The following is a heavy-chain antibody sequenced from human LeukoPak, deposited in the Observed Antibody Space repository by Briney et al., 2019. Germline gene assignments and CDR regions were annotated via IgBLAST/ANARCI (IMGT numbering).Heavy chain of an antibody. D-gene: IGHD6-13*01. CDR3: ARTAAGTAFDI. Sequence: SVKVSCKASGGTFSSYAISWVRQAPGQGLEWMGRIIPILGIANYAQKFQGRVTITADKSTSTAYMELSGLRSEDTAVYYCARTAAGTAFDIWGQGTMVTVSS. V-gene: IGHV1-69*04. J-gene: IGHJ3*02. CDR2: IIPILGIA. CDR1: GGTFSSYA.